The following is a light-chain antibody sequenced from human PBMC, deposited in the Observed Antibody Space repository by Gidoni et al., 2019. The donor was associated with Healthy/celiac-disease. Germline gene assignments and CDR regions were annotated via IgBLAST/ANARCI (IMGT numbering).Light chain of an antibody. CDR2: WAS. V-gene: IGKV4-1*01. Sequence: CLGEWATINCKSSQSVLYSSNNKNYLAWYQQKPGQPPKLLIYWASTRESGVPDRFSGSGSGTDFTLTISSLQAEDVAVYYCQQYYSTPLTFGGGTKVEIK. CDR3: QQYYSTPLT. J-gene: IGKJ4*01. CDR1: QSVLYSSNNKNY.